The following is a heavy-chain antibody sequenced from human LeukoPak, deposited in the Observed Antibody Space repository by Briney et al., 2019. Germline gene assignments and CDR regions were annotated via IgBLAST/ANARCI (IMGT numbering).Heavy chain of an antibody. J-gene: IGHJ6*03. D-gene: IGHD4-17*01. CDR3: ARGPYGVYYYYYMDV. CDR2: IIPIFGTA. CDR1: GGTFSSYA. V-gene: IGHV1-69*06. Sequence: ASVKVSCKASGGTFSSYAISWVRQAPGQGLEWMGGIIPIFGTANYAQKFQGRVTITADKSTSTAYMELSSLRSEDTAVYYCARGPYGVYYYYYMDVWGKGTTVTVSS.